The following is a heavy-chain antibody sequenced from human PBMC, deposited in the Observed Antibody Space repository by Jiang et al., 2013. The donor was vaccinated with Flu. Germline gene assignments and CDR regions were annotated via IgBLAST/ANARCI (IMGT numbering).Heavy chain of an antibody. CDR2: INWKGNAV. CDR1: GFTFDDYS. V-gene: IGHV3-9*01. D-gene: IGHD5-18*01. CDR3: AKDNRRNTAMDYNYHFGMDV. Sequence: DLVQPGRSLRLSCAASGFTFDDYSMHWVRQAPGKGLEWVSGINWKGNAVAYADSVKGRFTISRDNAKNSLYLQMNSLRREDTALYYCAKDNRRNTAMDYNYHFGMDVWGQGTTVTVSS. J-gene: IGHJ6*02.